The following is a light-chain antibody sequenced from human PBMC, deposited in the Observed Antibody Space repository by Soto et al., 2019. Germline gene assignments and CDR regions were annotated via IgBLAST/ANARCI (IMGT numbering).Light chain of an antibody. CDR2: EVS. CDR3: SSYTSSSTSWV. Sequence: QSALTQPASVSGSPGQSITISCTGTSSDVGGYNYVSWYQQHPGKAPKIMIYEVSNRPSGVSNRFSGSKSGNTASLTISGLQAEDEADYYCSSYTSSSTSWVFGGGTKVTVL. J-gene: IGLJ3*02. CDR1: SSDVGGYNY. V-gene: IGLV2-14*01.